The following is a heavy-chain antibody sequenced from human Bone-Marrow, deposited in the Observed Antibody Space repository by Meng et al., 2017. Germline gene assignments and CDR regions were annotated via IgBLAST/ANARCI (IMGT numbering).Heavy chain of an antibody. CDR3: ARGARVAGTDY. V-gene: IGHV4-34*01. J-gene: IGHJ4*02. CDR1: GGSFSGYY. D-gene: IGHD6-19*01. Sequence: QVQLQQWGAGLLKPSESLSLTCAVYGGSFSGYYWSCISQPPGKGLEWIGEINNSGSTNYNPSLKSRVTISVDTSKNQFSLKLSSVTAADTAVYYCARGARVAGTDYWGQGTLVTVSS. CDR2: INNSGST.